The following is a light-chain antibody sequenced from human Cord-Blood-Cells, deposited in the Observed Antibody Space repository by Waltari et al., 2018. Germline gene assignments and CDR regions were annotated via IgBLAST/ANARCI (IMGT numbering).Light chain of an antibody. CDR3: SSYTSSSTRV. V-gene: IGLV2-14*01. J-gene: IGLJ1*01. CDR1: SSDVGGYNY. Sequence: QSALTQPASVSGSPGQSITISCTGTSSDVGGYNYVSWYQQHPGKAPKLMIYDVSNRPSGVSKRFSGSKSGNTAALTISGLQAEDEADYYCSSYTSSSTRVFGTGTKVTGL. CDR2: DVS.